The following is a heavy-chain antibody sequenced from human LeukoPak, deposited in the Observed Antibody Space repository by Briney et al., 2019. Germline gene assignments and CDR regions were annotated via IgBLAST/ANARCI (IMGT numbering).Heavy chain of an antibody. Sequence: RGGSLRLSCAASGFTLSSYSMNWVRQAPGKGLEWVSYIGYSGRDMYYADSVKGRFTISRDNAKNSLYLQMNSLRAEDTAVYYCARDYYYDSSGYLRFDPWGQGTLVTVSS. J-gene: IGHJ5*02. CDR1: GFTLSSYS. CDR2: IGYSGRDM. D-gene: IGHD3-22*01. V-gene: IGHV3-21*05. CDR3: ARDYYYDSSGYLRFDP.